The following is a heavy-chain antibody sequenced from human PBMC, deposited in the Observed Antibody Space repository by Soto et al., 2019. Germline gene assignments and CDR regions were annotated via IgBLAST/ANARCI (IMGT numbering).Heavy chain of an antibody. CDR1: GFSLSTSGVG. Sequence: QITLKESGPTLVKPTQTLTLTCTFSGFSLSTSGVGVGWIRQPPGKALEWLALIYWDDDKRYSPSLKSRLTTTKDTSKNQVLRTMTNMDPVDTATYSCAHDLPTVTAEYVQHWGQGTLVTVSS. CDR2: IYWDDDK. V-gene: IGHV2-5*02. CDR3: AHDLPTVTAEYVQH. D-gene: IGHD4-17*01. J-gene: IGHJ1*01.